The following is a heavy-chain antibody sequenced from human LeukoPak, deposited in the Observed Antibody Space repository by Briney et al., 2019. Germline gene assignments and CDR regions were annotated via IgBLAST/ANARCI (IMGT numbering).Heavy chain of an antibody. CDR2: ISSSSSTI. CDR3: ATEMGDY. Sequence: GGSLRLSCAASGFTFSTYSMNWVRQATGKGLEWVSYISSSSSTIYYADSVKGRFTISRDNGKNSLYLQMNSLRAEDTAVYYSATEMGDYWGQGTLVTVSP. CDR1: GFTFSTYS. J-gene: IGHJ4*02. D-gene: IGHD2-8*01. V-gene: IGHV3-48*01.